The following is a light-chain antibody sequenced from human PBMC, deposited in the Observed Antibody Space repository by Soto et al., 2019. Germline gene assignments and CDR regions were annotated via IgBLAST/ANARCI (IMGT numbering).Light chain of an antibody. J-gene: IGKJ4*01. Sequence: EIVWTQSPATLSLSPGERATLSCRASQSVRSFLAWYQQKPGQAPRLLIYDASNRATGVPGRFSGSGSGTDFTLTISSLEPEDFAVYYCQQRSSWPPALSFGGGTKVDIK. CDR2: DAS. CDR3: QQRSSWPPALS. V-gene: IGKV3-11*01. CDR1: QSVRSF.